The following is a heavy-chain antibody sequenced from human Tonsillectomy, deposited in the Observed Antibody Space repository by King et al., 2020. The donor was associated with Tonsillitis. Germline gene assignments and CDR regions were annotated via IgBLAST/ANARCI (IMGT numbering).Heavy chain of an antibody. CDR1: GYSLTSGGYF. D-gene: IGHD4-17*01. V-gene: IGHV4-31*03. CDR3: ARNRDYGDYVDF. Sequence: QLQESGPGLVRPSQTLSLICSVSGYSLTSGGYFWSWISQHPDKGLAWIGAIYPTGPTYHTPSLRHRLFMSVDTSKNQFSLRLTSVTAADTAVYYCARNRDYGDYVDFWGQGTLVAVSS. CDR2: IYPTGPT. J-gene: IGHJ4*02.